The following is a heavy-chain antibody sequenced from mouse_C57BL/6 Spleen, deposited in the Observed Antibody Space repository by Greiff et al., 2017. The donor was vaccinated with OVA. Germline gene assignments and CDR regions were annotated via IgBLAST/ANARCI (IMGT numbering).Heavy chain of an antibody. V-gene: IGHV5-15*01. CDR3: ARGRSNYWYFDV. CDR2: ISNLAYSI. D-gene: IGHD2-5*01. J-gene: IGHJ1*03. Sequence: EVKLVESGGGLVQPGGSLKLSCAASGFTFSDYGMAWVRQAPRKGPEWVAFISNLAYSIYYADTVTGRFTISRENAKNTLYLEMSSLRSEDTAMYYCARGRSNYWYFDVWGTGTTVTVSS. CDR1: GFTFSDYG.